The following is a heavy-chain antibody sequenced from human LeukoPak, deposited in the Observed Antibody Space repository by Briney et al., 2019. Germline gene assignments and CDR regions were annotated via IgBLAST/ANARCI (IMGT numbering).Heavy chain of an antibody. CDR3: ARAAAIAVAGDY. V-gene: IGHV1-69*13. CDR1: GGTFSSYV. Sequence: ASVKVSCKASGGTFSSYVISWVRQAPGQGLEWMGGIIPKFGTANYAQKFQGRVTITADESTSTAYMELRSLRSDDTAVYYCARAAAIAVAGDYWGQGTLVTVSS. D-gene: IGHD6-19*01. CDR2: IIPKFGTA. J-gene: IGHJ4*02.